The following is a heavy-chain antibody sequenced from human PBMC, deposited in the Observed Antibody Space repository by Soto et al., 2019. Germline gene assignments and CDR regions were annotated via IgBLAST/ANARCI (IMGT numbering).Heavy chain of an antibody. D-gene: IGHD2-8*01. Sequence: XSVKVSCKSSGFTFTSSAVQWVRQARGQRLEWIGWIGVGSGNRHYAQKFQERVTITRDMSTNTTYMELSSLRSEDTAVYYCAALGVNFDPWGQGPLVTVSS. CDR2: IGVGSGNR. J-gene: IGHJ5*02. CDR3: AALGVNFDP. CDR1: GFTFTSSA. V-gene: IGHV1-58*01.